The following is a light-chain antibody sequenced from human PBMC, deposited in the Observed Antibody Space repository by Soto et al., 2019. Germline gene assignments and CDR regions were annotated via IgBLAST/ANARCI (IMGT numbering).Light chain of an antibody. CDR2: ATS. J-gene: IGKJ2*01. V-gene: IGKV1-39*01. CDR1: QNVGSF. CDR3: QHSYSAQYT. Sequence: DIQITQSPSSVCASVGVRVSLTCRAGQNVGSFVNWDQQKPGKAPRLLIYATSNLQGGVTSRISGSGSGTEFTLTISSLQPEDFAPYFCQHSYSAQYTLGQGTKAEIK.